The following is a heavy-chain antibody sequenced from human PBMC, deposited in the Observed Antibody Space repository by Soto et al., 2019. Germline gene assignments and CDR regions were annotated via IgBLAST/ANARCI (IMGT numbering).Heavy chain of an antibody. Sequence: PSETLSLTCAVYGGSFSGYYWSWIRQPPGKGLEWIGYIFYSGYTKHDPSLKSRVTISIDTSKNQFSLTLSSVTAADTAVYYCARGVATNEFDSWGQGTLVTVSS. D-gene: IGHD5-12*01. CDR1: GGSFSGYY. CDR2: IFYSGYT. CDR3: ARGVATNEFDS. V-gene: IGHV4-34*11. J-gene: IGHJ4*02.